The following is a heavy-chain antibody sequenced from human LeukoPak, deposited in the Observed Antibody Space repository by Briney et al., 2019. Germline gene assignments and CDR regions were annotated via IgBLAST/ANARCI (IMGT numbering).Heavy chain of an antibody. D-gene: IGHD3/OR15-3a*01. CDR3: ARDLGLGANFFDY. V-gene: IGHV1-69*13. Sequence: GASVKVSCKASGGTFSSYAISWVRQAPGQGLEWMGGIIPIFGTANYAQKFQGRVTITADESTSTAYMELSSLRSEDTAVYYCARDLGLGANFFDYWGQGTLVTVSS. CDR1: GGTFSSYA. CDR2: IIPIFGTA. J-gene: IGHJ4*02.